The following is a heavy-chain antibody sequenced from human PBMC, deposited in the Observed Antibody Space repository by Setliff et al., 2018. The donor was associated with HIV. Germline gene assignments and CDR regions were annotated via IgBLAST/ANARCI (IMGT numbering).Heavy chain of an antibody. CDR2: IIPMFNIA. CDR3: ARAPTGVTNAFDI. CDR1: GGTFNSYT. Sequence: SVMVSCKASGGTFNSYTVSWVRQAPGQGLEWMGGIIPMFNIANYAQKFQGRATITADISTTTASMELRSLRSEDTAVYYCARAPTGVTNAFDIWGQGTMVTVSS. J-gene: IGHJ3*02. V-gene: IGHV1-69*10. D-gene: IGHD2-8*02.